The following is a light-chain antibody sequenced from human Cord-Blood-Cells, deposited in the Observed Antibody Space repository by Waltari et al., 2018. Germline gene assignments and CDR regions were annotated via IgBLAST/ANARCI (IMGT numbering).Light chain of an antibody. CDR2: QYS. Sequence: SYELTQPPSVSVSPGQTASITCPGDQLGDKYACWYQQKPGESPVLVIYQYSKRPSGIPERFSGSNSGNTATLTISGTQAMDEADYYCQAWDSSTVVFGGGTKLTVL. J-gene: IGLJ2*01. CDR3: QAWDSSTVV. V-gene: IGLV3-1*01. CDR1: QLGDKY.